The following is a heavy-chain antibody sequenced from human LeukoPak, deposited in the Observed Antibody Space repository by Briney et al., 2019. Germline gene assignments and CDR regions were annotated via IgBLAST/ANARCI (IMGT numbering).Heavy chain of an antibody. CDR2: ISGSGGST. Sequence: GGSLRLSCAASGFTFDDYGMSWVRQAPGKGLEWVSGISGSGGSTYYADSVKGRFTISRDNSKNTLFLQMNSLRAEDTAVYYCARDRGWYDAFDIWGQGTMVTVSS. V-gene: IGHV3-23*01. D-gene: IGHD6-19*01. J-gene: IGHJ3*02. CDR1: GFTFDDYG. CDR3: ARDRGWYDAFDI.